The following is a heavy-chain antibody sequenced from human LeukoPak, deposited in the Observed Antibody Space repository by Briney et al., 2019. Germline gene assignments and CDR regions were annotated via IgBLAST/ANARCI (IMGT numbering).Heavy chain of an antibody. Sequence: GASVKVSCKASGYTFTGYYLHWVRQAPGQGLEWMGWISPNSGGTNYAQKFQGWVTMTRDTSSSTAYLELSRLRSDDTALYYCAREGKYYYNSGIPNDAFDIWGQGTMVTVSS. CDR1: GYTFTGYY. CDR3: AREGKYYYNSGIPNDAFDI. CDR2: ISPNSGGT. V-gene: IGHV1-2*04. D-gene: IGHD3-10*01. J-gene: IGHJ3*02.